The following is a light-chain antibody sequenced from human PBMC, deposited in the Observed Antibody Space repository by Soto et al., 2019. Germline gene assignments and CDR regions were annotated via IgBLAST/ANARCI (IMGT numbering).Light chain of an antibody. Sequence: QSALTQPASVSGSPGQSITISCTGTSSDVGGYNYVSWYQQHPGKAPKLMIYEVSNRPSGVSNRFSGSKSGNTASLTISGLQTEDEPDYYCSSFTRINTWVFGGGTKLTVL. CDR2: EVS. CDR1: SSDVGGYNY. V-gene: IGLV2-14*01. J-gene: IGLJ3*02. CDR3: SSFTRINTWV.